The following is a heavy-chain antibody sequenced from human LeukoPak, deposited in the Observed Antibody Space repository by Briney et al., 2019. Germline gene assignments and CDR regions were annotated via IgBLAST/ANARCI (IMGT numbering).Heavy chain of an antibody. CDR2: IYYSGST. CDR1: GGSISSYY. Sequence: SETLSLTCTVSGGSISSYYWSWIRQPPGKGLEWIGYIYYSGSTNYNPSLKSRVTISADTSKNQFSLKLSSVTAADTAVYYCASSNSSGWPNDKYYYGMDVWGQGTTVTVSS. V-gene: IGHV4-59*08. D-gene: IGHD6-19*01. CDR3: ASSNSSGWPNDKYYYGMDV. J-gene: IGHJ6*02.